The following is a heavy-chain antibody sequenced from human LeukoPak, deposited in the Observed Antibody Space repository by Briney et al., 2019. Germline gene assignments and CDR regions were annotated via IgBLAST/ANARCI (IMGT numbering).Heavy chain of an antibody. CDR2: FDPEDGET. Sequence: ASVKVSCKASGGTFSSYAISWVRQAPGKGLEWMGGFDPEDGETIYAQKFQGRVTMTEDTSTDTAYMELSSLRSEDTAVYYCARDRGDYVSSPYWYFDLWGRGTLVTVSS. CDR1: GGTFSSYA. J-gene: IGHJ2*01. D-gene: IGHD4-17*01. CDR3: ARDRGDYVSSPYWYFDL. V-gene: IGHV1-24*01.